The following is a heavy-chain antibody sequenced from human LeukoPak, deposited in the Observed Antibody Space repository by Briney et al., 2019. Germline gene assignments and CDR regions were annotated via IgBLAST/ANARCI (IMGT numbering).Heavy chain of an antibody. D-gene: IGHD5-24*01. CDR1: GGSVSDYY. CDR3: ARSGRDGCNPHFDF. V-gene: IGHV4-4*07. Sequence: SETLSLTCTVSGGSVSDYYWSWIRQSAGKGLQWIGRINTSGSTNYNPSLKSRVTMSEDMSKNQFFLKVSSVTAADTAVYYCARSGRDGCNPHFDFWGQGTLVTVSS. CDR2: INTSGST. J-gene: IGHJ4*02.